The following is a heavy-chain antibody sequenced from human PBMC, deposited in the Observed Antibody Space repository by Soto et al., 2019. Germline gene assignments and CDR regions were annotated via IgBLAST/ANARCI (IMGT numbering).Heavy chain of an antibody. V-gene: IGHV1-18*01. Sequence: ASVKVSCKASGYAFTSYGISWVRQAPGQGLEWMGWISAYNGNTNYAQKLRGRVTMTTDTSTSTAYMELRSLRSDDTAVYYCARSDYDILTGYLDWFDPWGQGTLVTVS. CDR3: ARSDYDILTGYLDWFDP. CDR1: GYAFTSYG. CDR2: ISAYNGNT. D-gene: IGHD3-9*01. J-gene: IGHJ5*02.